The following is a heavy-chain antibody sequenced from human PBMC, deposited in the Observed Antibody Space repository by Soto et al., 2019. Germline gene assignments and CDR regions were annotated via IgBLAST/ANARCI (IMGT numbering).Heavy chain of an antibody. D-gene: IGHD1-26*01. Sequence: SETLSLTCTVSGDSISGSYWWSWVRQPPGKGLEWIGEVSQSGNTNYNPSLMSRLTISVDKSKNQFSLRLTYVTAADAGIYYCAREVPGRREVNRNWFYPWGQGTLVTVSS. CDR1: GDSISGSYW. V-gene: IGHV4-4*02. J-gene: IGHJ5*02. CDR3: AREVPGRREVNRNWFYP. CDR2: VSQSGNT.